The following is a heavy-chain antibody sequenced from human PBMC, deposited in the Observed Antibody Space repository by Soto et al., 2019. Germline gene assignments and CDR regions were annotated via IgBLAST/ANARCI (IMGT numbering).Heavy chain of an antibody. CDR1: GFTFSSYA. D-gene: IGHD3-22*01. J-gene: IGHJ3*02. CDR3: AKGSLASTYYYDSSDKGDAFDI. Sequence: GGSLRLSCAASGFTFSSYAMSWVRQAPGKGLEWVSAISGSGGSTYYADSVKGRFTISRDNSKNTLYLQMNSLRAEDTAVYYCAKGSLASTYYYDSSDKGDAFDIWGQGTMVTVSS. V-gene: IGHV3-23*01. CDR2: ISGSGGST.